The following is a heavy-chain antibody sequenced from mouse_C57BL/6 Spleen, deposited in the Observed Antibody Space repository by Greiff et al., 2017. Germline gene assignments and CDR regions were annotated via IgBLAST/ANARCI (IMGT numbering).Heavy chain of an antibody. CDR3: AREGHLLSSMDY. CDR1: GFSLTSYG. J-gene: IGHJ4*01. Sequence: VHLVESGPGLVAPSQSLSITCTVSGFSLTSYGVHWVRQPPGKGLEWLVVIWSDGSTTYNSAPKSRLSISKDNPKSQVSLKMNSLQTDDTAMYYGAREGHLLSSMDYWGQGTSVTVSS. CDR2: IWSDGST. V-gene: IGHV2-6*03. D-gene: IGHD2-1*01.